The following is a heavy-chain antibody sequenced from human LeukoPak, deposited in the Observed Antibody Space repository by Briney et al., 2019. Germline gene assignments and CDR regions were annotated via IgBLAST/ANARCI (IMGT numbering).Heavy chain of an antibody. Sequence: GESLKISCKGSGYSSTSYWFGWSRQMPGKGLEWMGIIYPGDSDTRYSPSFQGQVTISADKSISTAYLQWSSLKASDTAMYYCARLIQLWTKGALDMWAQRPMVTVSS. V-gene: IGHV5-51*01. D-gene: IGHD5-18*01. CDR2: IYPGDSDT. CDR1: GYSSTSYW. CDR3: ARLIQLWTKGALDM. J-gene: IGHJ3*02.